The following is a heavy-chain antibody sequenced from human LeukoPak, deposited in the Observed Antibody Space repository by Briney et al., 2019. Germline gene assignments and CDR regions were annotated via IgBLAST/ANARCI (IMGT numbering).Heavy chain of an antibody. CDR2: ISTISTYI. V-gene: IGHV3-21*01. D-gene: IGHD3-22*01. CDR3: ARGDHYDSTGY. J-gene: IGHJ4*02. Sequence: NSGGSLRLSCAASGFTFSTYAMNWVLQAPGKGLEWVSSISTISTYIYYADSVKGRFTISRDNAKNSLYLQMNSLRAEDTAVYYCARGDHYDSTGYWGQGTLVTVSS. CDR1: GFTFSTYA.